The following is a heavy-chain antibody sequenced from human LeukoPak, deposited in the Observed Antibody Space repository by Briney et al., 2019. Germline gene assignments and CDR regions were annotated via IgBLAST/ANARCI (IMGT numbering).Heavy chain of an antibody. D-gene: IGHD6-19*01. CDR2: IWYDGSNK. V-gene: IGHV3-33*01. CDR3: ARGYSSGRYFDY. Sequence: GGSLRLSCAASGFTFSSYGMHWVRQAPGKGLEWEAVIWYDGSNKYYADSVKGRFTISRDNSKNTLYLQMNSLRAEDTAVYYCARGYSSGRYFDYWGQGTLVTVSS. CDR1: GFTFSSYG. J-gene: IGHJ4*02.